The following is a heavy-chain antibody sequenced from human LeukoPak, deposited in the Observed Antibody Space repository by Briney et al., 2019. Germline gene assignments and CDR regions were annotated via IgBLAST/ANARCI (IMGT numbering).Heavy chain of an antibody. CDR3: ARGAQDSN. Sequence: GGSLRLSCAASGFTFSSYAMHWVRQAPGKGLEWVAVISYDGSNKYYADSVKGRFTISRDNSKNTLYLQMNSLRAEDTAVYYCARGAQDSNWGQGTLVTVSS. CDR1: GFTFSSYA. J-gene: IGHJ4*02. CDR2: ISYDGSNK. V-gene: IGHV3-30*04.